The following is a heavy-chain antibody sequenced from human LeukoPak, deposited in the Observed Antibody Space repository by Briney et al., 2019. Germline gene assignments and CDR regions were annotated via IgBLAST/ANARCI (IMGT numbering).Heavy chain of an antibody. CDR2: ISYDGSNK. V-gene: IGHV3-30*04. Sequence: GGSLRLSCAASGFTFSSYAMHWVRQAPGKGLEWVAVISYDGSNKYYADSVKGRFTISRDNSKNTLYLQMNSLRAEDTAVYYCASLYRGGENYWGQGTLVTVSS. CDR3: ASLYRGGENY. J-gene: IGHJ4*02. D-gene: IGHD2-2*02. CDR1: GFTFSSYA.